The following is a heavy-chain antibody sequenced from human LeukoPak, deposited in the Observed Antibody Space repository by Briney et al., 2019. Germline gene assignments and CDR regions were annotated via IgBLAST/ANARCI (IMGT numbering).Heavy chain of an antibody. V-gene: IGHV1-2*06. CDR2: INPNSGGT. CDR1: GYTFTSYY. CDR3: ARRDFTMTLDL. Sequence: ASVKVSCKASGYTFTSYYMHWVRQAPGQGLEWMGRINPNSGGTNYAQKFQGRVTMTRDTSISTAYMELSRLRSDDTAVYYCARRDFTMTLDLWGRGTLVTVSS. J-gene: IGHJ2*01. D-gene: IGHD3-22*01.